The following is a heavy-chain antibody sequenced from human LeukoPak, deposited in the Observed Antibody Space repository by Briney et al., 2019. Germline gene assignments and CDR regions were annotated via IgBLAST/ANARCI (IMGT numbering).Heavy chain of an antibody. CDR1: GFTFSTYG. CDR2: IGTSSSTI. CDR3: ARHDYGSNSGDY. V-gene: IGHV3-48*02. Sequence: PGGSLRLSCAASGFTFSTYGMNWVRQAPGKGLEWVSYIGTSSSTIYYADSVKGRFTISRDNAKNSLYLQMNSLRDEDTAVYYCARHDYGSNSGDYWGQGTLVTVSS. J-gene: IGHJ4*02. D-gene: IGHD4-23*01.